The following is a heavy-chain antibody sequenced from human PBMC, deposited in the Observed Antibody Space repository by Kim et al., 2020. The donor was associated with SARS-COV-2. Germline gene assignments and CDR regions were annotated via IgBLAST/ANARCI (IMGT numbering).Heavy chain of an antibody. CDR2: ISYDGSNK. J-gene: IGHJ6*02. V-gene: IGHV3-30*18. CDR3: ANKQEGYYCMDV. Sequence: GGSLRLSCAASGFTFSSYGMHWVRQAPGKGLEWVAVISYDGSNKYYADSVKGRFTISRDNSKTTLYLQMNSLRAEDTAVYYCANKQEGYYCMDVWGQGTTVTVSS. D-gene: IGHD6-13*01. CDR1: GFTFSSYG.